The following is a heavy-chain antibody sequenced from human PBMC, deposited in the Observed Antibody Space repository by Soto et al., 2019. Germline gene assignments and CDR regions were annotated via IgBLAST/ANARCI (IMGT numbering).Heavy chain of an antibody. Sequence: EVHMVESGGGLAQPGGSLRLSCAASGFSFSNHWIHWVRQAHGQGLESITRISPDGSITDYAGSVRGRFNISRDNAKDTLYLQMSRLRVEDPAVYYCARTRRKSSSSLDIWGQGTTVTVSS. CDR2: ISPDGSIT. CDR1: GFSFSNHW. D-gene: IGHD2-2*01. CDR3: ARTRRKSSSSLDI. J-gene: IGHJ3*02. V-gene: IGHV3-74*01.